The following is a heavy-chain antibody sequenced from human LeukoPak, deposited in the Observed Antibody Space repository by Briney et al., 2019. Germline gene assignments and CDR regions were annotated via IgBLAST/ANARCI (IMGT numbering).Heavy chain of an antibody. D-gene: IGHD1-1*01. CDR1: GYTFTSYG. V-gene: IGHV1-18*01. CDR2: LSAYNGNT. Sequence: ASVKVSCKASGYTFTSYGSSWVRQAPGQVLEWMGWLSAYNGNTNYAQKLQGRVTMTTDTSTSTAYMELRSLRSDDTAVYYCARDSLGTTGTRAFDYWGQGTLVTVSS. CDR3: ARDSLGTTGTRAFDY. J-gene: IGHJ4*02.